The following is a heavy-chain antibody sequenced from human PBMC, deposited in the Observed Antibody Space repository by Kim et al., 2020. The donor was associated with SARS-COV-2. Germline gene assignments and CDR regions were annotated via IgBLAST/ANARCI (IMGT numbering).Heavy chain of an antibody. J-gene: IGHJ4*02. D-gene: IGHD6-19*01. Sequence: GGSLRLSCAASGFTFSSYGMHWVRQAPGKGLEWVAVISYDGSNKYYADSVKGRFTISRDNSKNTLYLQMNSLRAEDTAVYYCAKGWDGYSSGKDWGYWGQGTLVTVSS. CDR2: ISYDGSNK. CDR1: GFTFSSYG. CDR3: AKGWDGYSSGKDWGY. V-gene: IGHV3-30*18.